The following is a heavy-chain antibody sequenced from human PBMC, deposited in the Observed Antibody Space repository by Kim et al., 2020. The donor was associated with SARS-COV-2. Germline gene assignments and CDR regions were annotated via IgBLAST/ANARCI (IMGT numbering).Heavy chain of an antibody. V-gene: IGHV3-33*01. D-gene: IGHD4-17*01. CDR3: AREGTTVTTFGMWFDP. CDR2: IWYDGSNK. CDR1: GFTFSSYG. Sequence: GGSLRLSCAASGFTFSSYGMHWVRQAPGKGLEWVAVIWYDGSNKYYADSVKGRFTISRDNSKNTLYLQMNSLRAEDTAVYYCAREGTTVTTFGMWFDPWGQGTLVTVSS. J-gene: IGHJ5*02.